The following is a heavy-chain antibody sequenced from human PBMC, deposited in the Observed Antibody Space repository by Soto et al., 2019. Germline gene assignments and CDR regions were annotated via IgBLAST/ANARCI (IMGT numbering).Heavy chain of an antibody. CDR1: GFTFSTYA. V-gene: IGHV3-23*01. Sequence: PGGSLRLSCAASGFTFSTYAMSWVRQAPGKGLEWVSVISGSGGSTYYADSVKGRFNISRDNSKNTLYLQMNSLRAEDTAVYYCAKEILDCSGGNCYLRLGYMDVWGKGTTVTVSS. D-gene: IGHD2-15*01. CDR3: AKEILDCSGGNCYLRLGYMDV. CDR2: ISGSGGST. J-gene: IGHJ6*03.